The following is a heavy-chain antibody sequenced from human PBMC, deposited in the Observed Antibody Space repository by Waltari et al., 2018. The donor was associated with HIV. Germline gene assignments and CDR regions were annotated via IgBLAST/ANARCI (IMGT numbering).Heavy chain of an antibody. CDR2: ASRSGST. D-gene: IGHD5-18*01. Sequence: QVQLHESGPGMVKPSETLSLTRAVSGYSIRSDSYWGWFRQPQGKGLEWFGSASRSGSTYDSPSLESRVTISLDTSKNQFSLKLNSVSAADTAVYYWGSGSRRGHSHGIDYWGQGTLVTVSS. J-gene: IGHJ4*02. V-gene: IGHV4-38-2*01. CDR3: GSGSRRGHSHGIDY. CDR1: GYSIRSDSY.